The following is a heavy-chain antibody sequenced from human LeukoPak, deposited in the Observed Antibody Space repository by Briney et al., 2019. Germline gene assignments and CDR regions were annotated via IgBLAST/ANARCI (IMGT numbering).Heavy chain of an antibody. CDR2: INHSGST. CDR3: ARGKNMVGGSFDY. J-gene: IGHJ4*02. Sequence: PSETLSLTCAVYGGSFSGYYWSWIRQPPGKGLEWIGEINHSGSTNYNPSLKSRVTISVDTSKNQFSLKLSSVTAADTAVYYCARGKNMVGGSFDYWGQGTLVTVSS. CDR1: GGSFSGYY. V-gene: IGHV4-34*01. D-gene: IGHD3-10*01.